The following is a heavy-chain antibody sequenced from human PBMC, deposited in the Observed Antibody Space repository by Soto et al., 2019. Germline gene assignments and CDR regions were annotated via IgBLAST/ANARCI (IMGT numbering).Heavy chain of an antibody. J-gene: IGHJ3*02. V-gene: IGHV4-31*03. CDR3: ARDLRVTQAFDI. Sequence: SETLSLTSTVSGGSISSGGYYWSWIRQHPGKGLEWIGYIYYSGSTYYNPSLKSRVTISVDTSKNQFSLKLSSVNAADTSVYYCARDLRVTQAFDIWGHGTMVTVSS. CDR1: GGSISSGGYY. CDR2: IYYSGST. D-gene: IGHD2-21*02.